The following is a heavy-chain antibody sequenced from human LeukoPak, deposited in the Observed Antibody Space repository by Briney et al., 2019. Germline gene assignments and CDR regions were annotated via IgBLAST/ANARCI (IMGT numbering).Heavy chain of an antibody. V-gene: IGHV4-34*01. Sequence: SETLSLTCAVYGGXFSGYYCSWIRQPPGKGLEWIGEINHSGSTNYNPSLKSRVTISVDTSKNQFSLQLSSVTAADTAVFYCARGGACSGGSCGLDYWGQGTLVAVSS. CDR1: GGXFSGYY. CDR3: ARGGACSGGSCGLDY. CDR2: INHSGST. D-gene: IGHD2-15*01. J-gene: IGHJ4*02.